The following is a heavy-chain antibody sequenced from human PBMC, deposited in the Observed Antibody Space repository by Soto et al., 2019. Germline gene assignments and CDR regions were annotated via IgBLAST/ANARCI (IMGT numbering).Heavy chain of an antibody. CDR2: IKQDGSEK. V-gene: IGHV3-7*01. CDR3: ARCGGGVAAATGYYYYYGMDV. Sequence: LRLSCAAFGFTFSSYWMSWVRQAPGKGLEWVANIKQDGSEKYYVDSVKGRFTISRDNAKNSLYLQMNSLRAEDTAVYYCARCGGGVAAATGYYYYYGMDVWGQGTTVTVSS. CDR1: GFTFSSYW. J-gene: IGHJ6*02. D-gene: IGHD6-25*01.